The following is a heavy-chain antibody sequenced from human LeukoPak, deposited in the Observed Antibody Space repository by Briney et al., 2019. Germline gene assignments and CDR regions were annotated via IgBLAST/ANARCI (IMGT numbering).Heavy chain of an antibody. Sequence: PGGSLRLSCAASGFIFSNYGMHWVRQAPGKGLEWVAFIQYDGNKKYYADSVQGRFTISRDNSKNTFYLQMNSLRAEDTAVYYCAKDDVGSSWYPPFDYWGQGTLVTVSA. D-gene: IGHD6-13*01. V-gene: IGHV3-30*02. CDR3: AKDDVGSSWYPPFDY. CDR2: IQYDGNKK. CDR1: GFIFSNYG. J-gene: IGHJ4*02.